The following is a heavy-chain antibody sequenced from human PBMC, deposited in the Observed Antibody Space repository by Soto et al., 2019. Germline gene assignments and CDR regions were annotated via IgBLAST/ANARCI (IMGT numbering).Heavy chain of an antibody. V-gene: IGHV3-23*01. J-gene: IGHJ4*02. CDR2: ISGSGGSA. CDR3: AKFRLSGIAASRRML. D-gene: IGHD6-13*01. CDR1: GFTFSSYA. Sequence: EVQLLESGGGLVQPGGSLRLSCAASGFTFSSYAMSWVRQAPGKGLEWVSAISGSGGSAYYADSVKGRFTISRDNSKNTLYLQMNSLRAEDTAVYYCAKFRLSGIAASRRMLWGQGTLVTVSS.